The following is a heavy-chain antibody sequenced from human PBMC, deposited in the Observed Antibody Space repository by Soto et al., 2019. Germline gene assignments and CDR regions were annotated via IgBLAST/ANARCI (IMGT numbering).Heavy chain of an antibody. CDR2: INPNSGGT. J-gene: IGHJ6*02. CDR3: ARRYPSRFRLPGGGMDV. CDR1: GYTFTGYY. Sequence: QVQLVQSGAEVKKPGASVKVSCKASGYTFTGYYMHWVRQAPGQGLEWMGWINPNSGGTNYAQKFQGRVTMTRDTSISTAYMELSRLRSDDTAVYYCARRYPSRFRLPGGGMDVWGQGTTVTVSS. D-gene: IGHD3-3*01. V-gene: IGHV1-2*02.